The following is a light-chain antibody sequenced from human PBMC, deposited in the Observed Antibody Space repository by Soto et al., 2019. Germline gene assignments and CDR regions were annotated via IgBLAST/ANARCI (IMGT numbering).Light chain of an antibody. CDR3: AAWDGSLNAYV. V-gene: IGLV1-44*01. CDR2: TDN. CDR1: SSNIGSNA. Sequence: QSVLTQPHSASGTPGQRVTISCSGSSSNIGSNAVNWYQQFPGTAPKLLIYTDNQRPSGVPDRFSGSKSGTSASLAISGLQSEDEADYFCAAWDGSLNAYVFGTGTKVTVL. J-gene: IGLJ1*01.